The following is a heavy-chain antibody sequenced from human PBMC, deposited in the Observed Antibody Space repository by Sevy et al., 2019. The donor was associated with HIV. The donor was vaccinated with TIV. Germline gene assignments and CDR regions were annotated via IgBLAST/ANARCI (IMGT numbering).Heavy chain of an antibody. CDR2: ISGSGGRT. CDR1: GFTFSSYA. D-gene: IGHD3-10*01. V-gene: IGHV3-23*01. J-gene: IGHJ5*02. Sequence: GGSLRLSCAASGFTFSSYAMSWVRQAPGKGLEWVSAISGSGGRTYYADSVKGRFTISRDNSKNTLYLQMNSLRAEDTAVYYCAKDVLLWFGELSWFDPWGQGTLVTVSS. CDR3: AKDVLLWFGELSWFDP.